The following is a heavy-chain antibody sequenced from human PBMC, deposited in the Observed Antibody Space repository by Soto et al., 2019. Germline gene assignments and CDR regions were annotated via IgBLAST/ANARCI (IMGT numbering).Heavy chain of an antibody. Sequence: ASVKVSCKASGYTFTSYGISWVRQAPGQGLEWMGWISAYNGNTNYAQKLQGRVTMTTDTSTGTAYMELRSLRSDDTAVYYCVAEYSSSSPSYYFDYWGQGTLVTVSS. V-gene: IGHV1-18*01. CDR3: VAEYSSSSPSYYFDY. CDR1: GYTFTSYG. CDR2: ISAYNGNT. J-gene: IGHJ4*02. D-gene: IGHD6-6*01.